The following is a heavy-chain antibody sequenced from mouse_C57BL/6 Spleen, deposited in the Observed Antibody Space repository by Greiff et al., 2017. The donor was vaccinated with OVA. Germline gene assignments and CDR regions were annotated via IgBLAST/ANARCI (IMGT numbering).Heavy chain of an antibody. J-gene: IGHJ2*01. V-gene: IGHV1-4*01. D-gene: IGHD1-1*01. CDR1: GYTFTSYT. CDR2: INPSSGYT. CDR3: ARSGYYGSSYENYFDY. Sequence: VQGVESGAELARPGASVKMSCKASGYTFTSYTMHWVKQRPGQGLEWIGYINPSSGYTKYNQKFKDKATLTADKSSSTAYMQLSSLTSEDSAVYYCARSGYYGSSYENYFDYWGQGTTLTVSS.